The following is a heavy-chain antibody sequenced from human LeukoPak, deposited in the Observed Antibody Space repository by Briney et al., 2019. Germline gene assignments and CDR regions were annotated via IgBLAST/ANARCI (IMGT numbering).Heavy chain of an antibody. J-gene: IGHJ4*02. CDR2: IRYDGSNK. CDR1: GFTFSSYG. D-gene: IGHD3-22*01. V-gene: IGHV3-30*02. CDR3: AKDWGPYDSSGLPDY. Sequence: PGGSLRLSCAASGFTFSSYGMHWVRQAPGKGLEWVAFIRYDGSNKYYADSVKGRFTISRDNSKNTLYLQMNSLRAEDTAVYYCAKDWGPYDSSGLPDYWGQGTLVTVSS.